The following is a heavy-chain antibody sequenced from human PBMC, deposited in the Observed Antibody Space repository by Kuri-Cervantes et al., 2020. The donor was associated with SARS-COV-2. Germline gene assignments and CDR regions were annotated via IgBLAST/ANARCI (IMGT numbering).Heavy chain of an antibody. CDR1: GGSISSSSYY. J-gene: IGHJ4*02. CDR3: AKASIVGATYFDY. V-gene: IGHV4-39*01. CDR2: IYYSGST. Sequence: SETLSPTCTVSGGSISSSSYYWGWIRQPPGKGLEWIGSIYYSGSTYYNPSLKSRVTISVATSKNQFSLQLSSVTAADTAVYYCAKASIVGATYFDYWGQGTLVTVSS. D-gene: IGHD1-26*01.